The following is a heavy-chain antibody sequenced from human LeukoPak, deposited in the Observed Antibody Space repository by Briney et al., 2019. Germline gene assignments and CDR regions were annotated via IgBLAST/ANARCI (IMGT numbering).Heavy chain of an antibody. J-gene: IGHJ5*02. V-gene: IGHV3-48*01. CDR1: GFTFSSYS. CDR3: ARDGWFRDYNWFDP. D-gene: IGHD3-10*01. CDR2: ISSASNTI. Sequence: PGGSLRLSCAASGFTFSSYSMNWVRQAPGKGLEWVSYISSASNTIYYADSVKGRFTISRDSAKNSLYLQMNSLRAEDTAMYYCARDGWFRDYNWFDPWGQGTLVTVSS.